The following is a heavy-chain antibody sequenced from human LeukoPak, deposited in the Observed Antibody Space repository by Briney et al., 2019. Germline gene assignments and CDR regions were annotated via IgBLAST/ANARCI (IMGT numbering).Heavy chain of an antibody. Sequence: GGSLRLSCAASGFTFSSYAMSWVRQAPGKGLEWVSAISGSGGSTYYADSVKGLFTISRDNSKNTLYLQMNSLRAEDTAVYYCAKAPSSTGGAFDIWGQGTMVTVSS. CDR3: AKAPSSTGGAFDI. CDR1: GFTFSSYA. CDR2: ISGSGGST. D-gene: IGHD2-2*01. V-gene: IGHV3-23*01. J-gene: IGHJ3*02.